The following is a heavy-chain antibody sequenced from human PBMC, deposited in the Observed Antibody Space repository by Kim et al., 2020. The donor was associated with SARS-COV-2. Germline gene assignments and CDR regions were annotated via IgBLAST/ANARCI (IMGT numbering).Heavy chain of an antibody. CDR3: AKPRAIVGAAFDY. D-gene: IGHD1-26*01. V-gene: IGHV3-23*01. J-gene: IGHJ4*02. Sequence: AVPGKGRFPISRDNPKNTLYLQMNSLRAEDTAVYYYAKPRAIVGAAFDYWGQGTLVTVSS.